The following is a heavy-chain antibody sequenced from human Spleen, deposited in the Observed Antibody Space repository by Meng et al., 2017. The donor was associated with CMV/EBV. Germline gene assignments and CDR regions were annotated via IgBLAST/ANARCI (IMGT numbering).Heavy chain of an antibody. V-gene: IGHV3-23*01. Sequence: GGSLRLSCAASGFTFSSYAMSWVRQAPGKGLEWVSGISSSGGSTYYADSVKGRFTISRDNSKNTLDLQVNSLRAEDTAVYYCAKSPSMPTITFFDYWGQGTLVTVSS. CDR3: AKSPSMPTITFFDY. J-gene: IGHJ4*02. CDR1: GFTFSSYA. D-gene: IGHD5-24*01. CDR2: ISSSGGST.